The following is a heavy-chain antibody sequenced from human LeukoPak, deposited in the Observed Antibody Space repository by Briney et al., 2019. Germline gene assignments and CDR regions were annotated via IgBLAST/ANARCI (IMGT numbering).Heavy chain of an antibody. CDR3: ARDPEGGYDLYFDY. CDR1: GFTFSSYA. V-gene: IGHV3-30*04. Sequence: GGSLRLSCAASGFTFSSYAMHWVRQAPGKGLEWVAVISYDGSNKYYADSVKGRFTISRDNSKNTLYLQMNSLRAEDTAVYYCARDPEGGYDLYFDYWGQGTLVTVSS. J-gene: IGHJ4*02. D-gene: IGHD5-12*01. CDR2: ISYDGSNK.